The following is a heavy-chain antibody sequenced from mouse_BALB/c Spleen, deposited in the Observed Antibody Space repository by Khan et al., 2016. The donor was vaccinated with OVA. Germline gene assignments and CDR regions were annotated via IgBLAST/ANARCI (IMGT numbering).Heavy chain of an antibody. V-gene: IGHV3-2*02. CDR3: ARGNYYGYAMDY. D-gene: IGHD1-1*01. CDR2: ISYSGST. Sequence: VQLQQSGPGLVKPSQSLSLTCTVTGYSITSNYAWNWIRQFPGNKLEWMGYISYSGSTNYNPSLKSRISITRDTSKNQFFLTLHSVTTEDTATYSCARGNYYGYAMDYWGQGTSITVSS. J-gene: IGHJ4*01. CDR1: GYSITSNYA.